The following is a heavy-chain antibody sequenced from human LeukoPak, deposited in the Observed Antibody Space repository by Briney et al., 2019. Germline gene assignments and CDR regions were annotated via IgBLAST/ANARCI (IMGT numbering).Heavy chain of an antibody. J-gene: IGHJ5*02. CDR3: ARDAFMRGASTSCYSS. CDR2: INPSGGST. Sequence: ASVKVSCKASGYTFTSYYMHWVRQPPGQGLEWMGIINPSGGSTSYAQKFQGRVTMTRDTSTSTVYMGLSSLRSEDTAVYYCARDAFMRGASTSCYSSWGEGTLVTVSS. CDR1: GYTFTSYY. V-gene: IGHV1-46*01. D-gene: IGHD2-2*01.